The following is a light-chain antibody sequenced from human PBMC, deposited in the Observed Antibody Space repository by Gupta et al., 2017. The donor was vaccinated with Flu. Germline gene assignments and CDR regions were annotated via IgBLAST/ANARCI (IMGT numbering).Light chain of an antibody. J-gene: IGKJ2*01. CDR3: MQGTHWPYT. V-gene: IGKV2-30*02. Sequence: DVVMTQSPLSLPVTLGQPASISCRSGQSLAHSEGNTYLSWFQQRPGQSPRRLIYHVSNRDSGVPDRFSGSGSGSDFTLKISRVETDDVGVYYCMQGTHWPYTFGQGTKLEI. CDR2: HVS. CDR1: QSLAHSEGNTY.